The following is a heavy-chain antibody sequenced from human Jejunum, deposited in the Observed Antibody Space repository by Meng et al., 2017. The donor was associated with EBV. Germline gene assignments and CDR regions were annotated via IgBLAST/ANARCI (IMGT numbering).Heavy chain of an antibody. V-gene: IGHV3-30*03. Sequence: QGQLGGSGGVVVQPGSALRLSCAASGLTFSSYGMHWVRQAPGKGLEWVALISPDGNNKYYADSVKGRFTISRDNSKNTLYVQINSLRTEDTAVYYCARDGSGWYPGDYWGQGTLVTVSS. D-gene: IGHD6-19*01. CDR1: GLTFSSYG. J-gene: IGHJ4*02. CDR2: ISPDGNNK. CDR3: ARDGSGWYPGDY.